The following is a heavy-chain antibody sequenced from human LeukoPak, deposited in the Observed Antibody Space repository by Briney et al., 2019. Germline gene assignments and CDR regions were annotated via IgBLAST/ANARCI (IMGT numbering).Heavy chain of an antibody. D-gene: IGHD3-9*01. CDR3: ARDLLQYFDWLTMAGY. Sequence: ASVKVSCKASGYTFTSYGISWVRPAPGQGLEWMGWISAYNGNTKYAQRLQGRVTMTTDTSTTTAYVELRSLRSDDTAVYYCARDLLQYFDWLTMAGYWGQGTLVSVSS. V-gene: IGHV1-18*01. J-gene: IGHJ4*02. CDR2: ISAYNGNT. CDR1: GYTFTSYG.